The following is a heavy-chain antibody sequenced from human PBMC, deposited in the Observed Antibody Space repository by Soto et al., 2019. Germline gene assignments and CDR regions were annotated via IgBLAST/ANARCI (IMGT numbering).Heavy chain of an antibody. Sequence: SETLSLTCAVSGGSISGSYYYWAWLRQSPGKGPEWIGSVFYTGFTSYNPSLESRVSVSVDTSKSQFSLKLSAVTAADTAVYYCATSQKGYNWNYFDHWGQGARVTVSS. CDR3: ATSQKGYNWNYFDH. D-gene: IGHD1-20*01. J-gene: IGHJ4*02. CDR1: GGSISGSYYY. CDR2: VFYTGFT. V-gene: IGHV4-39*01.